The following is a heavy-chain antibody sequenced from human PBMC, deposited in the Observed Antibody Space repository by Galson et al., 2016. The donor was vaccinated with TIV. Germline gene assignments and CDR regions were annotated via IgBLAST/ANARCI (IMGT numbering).Heavy chain of an antibody. CDR1: GCSFTDYY. V-gene: IGHV1-2*04. CDR3: ARLAPCGGDCYFFDD. Sequence: SVKVSCKASGCSFTDYYIHWVRQAPGQGLEWMGWINPSSGGTFYAQRFQDWVTMTRDTSISTTYMDLSRLRPNDTAVYYCARLAPCGGDCYFFDDWGQGTLVTVSS. D-gene: IGHD2-21*01. J-gene: IGHJ4*02. CDR2: INPSSGGT.